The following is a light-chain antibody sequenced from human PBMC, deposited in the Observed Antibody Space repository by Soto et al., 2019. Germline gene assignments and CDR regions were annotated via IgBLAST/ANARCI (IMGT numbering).Light chain of an antibody. V-gene: IGLV3-21*02. CDR1: NIGSKS. CDR3: QVRDSSNDYLV. Sequence: SSELTQPPSVSVAPGQTARMTCEGPNIGSKSVHWYQLRPGQAPVVVVYDDTDRPSGIPERFSGSNSGNTATLTITRVEAGDGADYYCQVRDSSNDYLVFGGGTKVTVL. CDR2: DDT. J-gene: IGLJ3*02.